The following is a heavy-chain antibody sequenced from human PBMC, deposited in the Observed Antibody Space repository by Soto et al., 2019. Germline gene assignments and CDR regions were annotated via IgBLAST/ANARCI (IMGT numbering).Heavy chain of an antibody. D-gene: IGHD1-26*01. CDR1: GASTVSHYH. V-gene: IGHV4-31*02. J-gene: IGHJ4*02. CDR3: ALPLGPTKGLDY. Sequence: PSETLSLTCSVSGASTVSHYHWTWIRQPPGKGLEWMGYIFNSGTTFYNPSLTSRLSISMDTSGNHFSLELRSVTAADTAVYYCALPLGPTKGLDYWGQGTLVTVYS. CDR2: IFNSGTT.